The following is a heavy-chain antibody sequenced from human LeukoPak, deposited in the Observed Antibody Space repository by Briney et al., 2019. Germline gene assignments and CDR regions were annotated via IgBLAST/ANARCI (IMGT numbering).Heavy chain of an antibody. J-gene: IGHJ4*02. V-gene: IGHV1-2*02. CDR3: ARVVDGYIPYDY. CDR1: GYTFTGYY. D-gene: IGHD5-24*01. Sequence: ASVKVSCKASGYTFTGYYMHWVRQAPGQGLEWMGWISPNSGGTNYAQKFQGRVTMTRDTSISTAYMELSRLRSDDTAVYYCARVVDGYIPYDYWGQGTLVTVSS. CDR2: ISPNSGGT.